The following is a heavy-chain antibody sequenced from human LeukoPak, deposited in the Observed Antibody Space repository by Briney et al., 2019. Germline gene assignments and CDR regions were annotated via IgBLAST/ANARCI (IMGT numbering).Heavy chain of an antibody. CDR1: GYTFTGQY. D-gene: IGHD3-22*01. CDR2: INPNSGGT. V-gene: IGHV1-2*02. CDR3: AREALITMIVVVRGNWFDP. J-gene: IGHJ5*02. Sequence: GASVKVSCKASGYTFTGQYMHWVRQAPGQGLEWMGWINPNSGGTNYAQKFQGRVTMTRDTSISTAYMEPSRLRSDDTAVYYCAREALITMIVVVRGNWFDPWGQGTLVTVSS.